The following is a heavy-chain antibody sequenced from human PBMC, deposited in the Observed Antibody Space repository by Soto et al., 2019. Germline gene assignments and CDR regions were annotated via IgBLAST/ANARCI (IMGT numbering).Heavy chain of an antibody. J-gene: IGHJ4*02. D-gene: IGHD6-19*01. CDR2: MTSDTKTI. V-gene: IGHV3-48*02. CDR1: GFRFNIDS. Sequence: EVQLVESGGGLVQPGGSLRLSCAASGFRFNIDSMNWIRQAPGKGLEWSAYMTSDTKTIKYGDSVKGRFTISRDNDNYLVYLQMNSLSDEDTGVYYCARSVEGHFDYWGQGTVVTVSA. CDR3: ARSVEGHFDY.